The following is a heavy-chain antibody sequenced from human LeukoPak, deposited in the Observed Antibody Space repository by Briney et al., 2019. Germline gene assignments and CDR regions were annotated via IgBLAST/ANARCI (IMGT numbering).Heavy chain of an antibody. J-gene: IGHJ5*02. CDR2: ISSSSSDI. D-gene: IGHD1-26*01. CDR3: ARGRELSPTRRLNWFDP. Sequence: PGGALRLSCAASGFTFSSYSMNWVRQAPGKGLEWVSSISSSSSDIYYADSVKGRFTISRDNAKNSLYLQMHSLRAEDTAVYYCARGRELSPTRRLNWFDPWGEGTLVTVSS. CDR1: GFTFSSYS. V-gene: IGHV3-21*01.